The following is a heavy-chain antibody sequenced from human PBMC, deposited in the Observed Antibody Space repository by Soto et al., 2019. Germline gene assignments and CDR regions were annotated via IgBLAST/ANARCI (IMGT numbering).Heavy chain of an antibody. D-gene: IGHD2-2*01. CDR3: ASGQATVSGPAAMD. CDR1: GFTFSSYG. Sequence: QVQLVESGGGVVQPGRSLRLSCAASGFTFSSYGMHWVRQAPGKGLEWVAVISYDGSNKYYADSVKGRFTISRDNTKNPLDLQINSVRAQNKAEKYSASGQATVSGPAAMD. V-gene: IGHV3-30*03. J-gene: IGHJ6*01. CDR2: ISYDGSNK.